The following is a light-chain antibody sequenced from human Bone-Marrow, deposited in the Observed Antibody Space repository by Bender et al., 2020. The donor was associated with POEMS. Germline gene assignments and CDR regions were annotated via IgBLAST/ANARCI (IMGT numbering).Light chain of an antibody. CDR3: YSGDSTVNHIWV. CDR1: ALPKKY. V-gene: IGLV3-10*01. J-gene: IGLJ1*01. Sequence: SYELTQPPSVSVSPGQTARITCSGGALPKKYVYWYQQKSGQAPAMVIYEDNKRPSGIPERFSGSSSGTTATLTISGAQVGDEADYYCYSGDSTVNHIWVFGAGTKVTVL. CDR2: EDN.